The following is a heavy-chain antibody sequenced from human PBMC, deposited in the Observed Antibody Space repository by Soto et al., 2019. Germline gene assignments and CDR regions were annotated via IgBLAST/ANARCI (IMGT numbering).Heavy chain of an antibody. CDR1: GGTFSSYA. CDR3: ARSEYQLLSSRRSNHDAFDI. V-gene: IGHV1-69*13. D-gene: IGHD2-2*01. J-gene: IGHJ3*02. Sequence: SVKVSCKASGGTFSSYAISWVRQAPGQGLEWMGGIIPIFGTANYAQKFQGRVTITADESTSTAYMELSSLRSEDTAVYYCARSEYQLLSSRRSNHDAFDIWGQGTMVTVSS. CDR2: IIPIFGTA.